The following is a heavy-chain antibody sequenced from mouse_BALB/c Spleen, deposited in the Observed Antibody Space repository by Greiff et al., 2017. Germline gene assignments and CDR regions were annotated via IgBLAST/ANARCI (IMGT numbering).Heavy chain of an antibody. J-gene: IGHJ4*01. V-gene: IGHV5-4*02. CDR2: ISDGGSYT. Sequence: EVKLVESGGGLVKPGGSLKLSCAASGFTFSDYYMYWVRQTPEKRLEWVATISDGGSYTYYPDSVKGRFTISRDNAKNNLYLQMSSLKSEDTAMYSGERGAITAVGAMDYWGQGTSVTVSS. CDR3: ERGAITAVGAMDY. CDR1: GFTFSDYY. D-gene: IGHD1-1*01.